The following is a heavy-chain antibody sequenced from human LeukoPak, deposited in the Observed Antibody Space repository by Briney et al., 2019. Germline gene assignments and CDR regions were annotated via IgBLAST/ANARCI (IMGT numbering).Heavy chain of an antibody. J-gene: IGHJ4*02. CDR2: VSGSGGST. Sequence: PGGSLRLSCAASGCSFSNYAMSWVRQAPGKGLEWVSGVSGSGGSTYYADSVQGRFTVSRDKSKNTLYLQMNSLRVEDTALYYCAKANYYDNSGYYYFDYWGQGTLVTVSS. CDR3: AKANYYDNSGYYYFDY. V-gene: IGHV3-23*01. CDR1: GCSFSNYA. D-gene: IGHD3-22*01.